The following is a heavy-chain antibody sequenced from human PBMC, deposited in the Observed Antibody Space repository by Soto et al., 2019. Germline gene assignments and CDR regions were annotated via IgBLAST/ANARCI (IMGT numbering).Heavy chain of an antibody. D-gene: IGHD4-17*01. CDR2: ISAYNGNT. V-gene: IGHV1-18*01. Sequence: GQGLEWMGWISAYNGNTNYAQKLQGRVTMTTDTSTSTAYMELRSLRSDDTAVYYCARDRYYGDYNAFDIWGQGTMVTVSS. CDR3: ARDRYYGDYNAFDI. J-gene: IGHJ3*02.